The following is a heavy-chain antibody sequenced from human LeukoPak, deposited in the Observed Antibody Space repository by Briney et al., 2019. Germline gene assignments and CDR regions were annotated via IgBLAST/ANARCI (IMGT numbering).Heavy chain of an antibody. CDR1: GGSMSAYF. D-gene: IGHD2-21*02. V-gene: IGHV4-59*08. CDR2: VYNSGDT. J-gene: IGHJ3*01. Sequence: SETLSLSCTVSGGSMSAYFWSWIRQPPGKGLEWIGCVYNSGDTNYNPSLKSRLTISIDMSENQFSLRLRSVTAADTAVYYCASQYCGGDCKGPGAFDVWGQGTMVAVSS. CDR3: ASQYCGGDCKGPGAFDV.